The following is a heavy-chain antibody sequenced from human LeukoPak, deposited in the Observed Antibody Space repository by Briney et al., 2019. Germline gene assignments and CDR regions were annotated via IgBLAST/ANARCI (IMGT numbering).Heavy chain of an antibody. CDR2: IYTSGST. CDR3: ASRPGYCSGGSCYSPWYFDL. CDR1: GGSISSYY. D-gene: IGHD2-15*01. V-gene: IGHV4-4*09. J-gene: IGHJ2*01. Sequence: PSETLSLTCTVSGGSISSYYWSWIRQPPGKGLDWIGYIYTSGSTNYKPSLKSRVTISVDTSKNQFSLKLSSVTAADTAVYYCASRPGYCSGGSCYSPWYFDLWGRGTLVTVSS.